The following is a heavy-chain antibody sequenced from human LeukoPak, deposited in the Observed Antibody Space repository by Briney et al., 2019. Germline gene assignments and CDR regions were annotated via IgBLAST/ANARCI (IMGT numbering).Heavy chain of an antibody. D-gene: IGHD3-10*01. J-gene: IGHJ4*02. V-gene: IGHV4-39*07. CDR3: AREGSGSYYYEH. CDR1: GGSISSSSSY. CDR2: IYYSGST. Sequence: ETLSLTCSVSGGSISSSSSYWGWIRQPPGKGLEWIGSIYYSGSTYYNPSLKSRVTISVDTSKNQFSLKLSSVTAADTAVYYCAREGSGSYYYEHWGQGTLVTVSS.